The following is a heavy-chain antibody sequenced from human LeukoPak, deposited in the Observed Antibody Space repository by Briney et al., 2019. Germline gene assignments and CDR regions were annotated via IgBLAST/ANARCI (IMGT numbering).Heavy chain of an antibody. CDR2: INHSGST. Sequence: SETLSLTCAVYGGSFSGYYWSWIRQPPGKGLEWIGEINHSGSTYYNPSLKSRVTISVDTSKNQFSLKLSSVTAADTAVYYCARIFSLYGDYVGWFDPWGQGTLVTVSP. J-gene: IGHJ5*02. D-gene: IGHD4-17*01. V-gene: IGHV4-34*01. CDR3: ARIFSLYGDYVGWFDP. CDR1: GGSFSGYY.